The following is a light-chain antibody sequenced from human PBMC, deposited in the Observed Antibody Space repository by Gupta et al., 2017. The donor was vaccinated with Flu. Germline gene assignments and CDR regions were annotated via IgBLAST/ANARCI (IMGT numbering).Light chain of an antibody. V-gene: IGKV3-15*01. CDR1: QSVGSY. CDR3: QQDNNWPRT. CDR2: GAS. Sequence: EAVMTQSPATLSVSPGESATLSCWASQSVGSYLAWYQQKPGLAPRLLIYGASARATGIPARFSGSGSGTEFTLTISSLQSEDFAVYYCQQDNNWPRTFGQGTTVEIK. J-gene: IGKJ1*01.